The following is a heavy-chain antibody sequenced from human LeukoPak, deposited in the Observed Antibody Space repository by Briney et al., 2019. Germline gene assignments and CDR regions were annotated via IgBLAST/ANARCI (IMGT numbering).Heavy chain of an antibody. CDR3: TKALLVDKYWFDP. Sequence: GGSLRLSCAVSGFTFSSYAMYWVRQAPGKGLEWVSSIDASAGSIHYADSVKGRFTISRDNSQSTLYLRMSSPRAEDTAVYYCTKALLVDKYWFDPWGQGTLVTVSS. J-gene: IGHJ5*02. D-gene: IGHD2-8*02. V-gene: IGHV3-23*01. CDR1: GFTFSSYA. CDR2: IDASAGSI.